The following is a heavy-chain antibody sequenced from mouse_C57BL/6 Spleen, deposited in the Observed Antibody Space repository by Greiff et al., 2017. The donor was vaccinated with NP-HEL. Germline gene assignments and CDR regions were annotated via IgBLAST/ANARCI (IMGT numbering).Heavy chain of an antibody. J-gene: IGHJ3*01. D-gene: IGHD3-3*01. CDR1: GFTFSNYW. Sequence: EVKLQESGGGLVQPGGSMKLSCVASGFTFSNYWMNWVRQSPEKGLEWVAQIRLKSDNYATHYAESVKGRFTISRDDSKSSVYLQMNNLRAEDTGIYYCTGTGDVDWFAYWGQGTLVTVSA. CDR2: IRLKSDNYAT. V-gene: IGHV6-3*01. CDR3: TGTGDVDWFAY.